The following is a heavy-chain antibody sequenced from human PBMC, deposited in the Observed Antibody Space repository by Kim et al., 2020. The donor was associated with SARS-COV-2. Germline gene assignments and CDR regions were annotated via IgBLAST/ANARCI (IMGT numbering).Heavy chain of an antibody. D-gene: IGHD2-15*01. Sequence: GGSLRLSCAASGFTFDDYGMSWVRQAPGKGLEWVSGINWNGGSTGYADSVKGRFTISRDNAKNSLYLQMNSLRAEDTALYYCARARKDIVVVVAAYFDYWGQGTLVTVSS. CDR3: ARARKDIVVVVAAYFDY. J-gene: IGHJ4*02. CDR1: GFTFDDYG. CDR2: INWNGGST. V-gene: IGHV3-20*04.